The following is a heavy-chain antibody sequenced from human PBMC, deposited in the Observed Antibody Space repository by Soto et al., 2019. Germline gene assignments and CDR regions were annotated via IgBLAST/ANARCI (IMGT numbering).Heavy chain of an antibody. V-gene: IGHV1-3*01. D-gene: IGHD6-19*01. J-gene: IGHJ4*02. CDR2: INAGSGNT. CDR1: GYTFTSYA. CDR3: ARDLGGWPDY. Sequence: ASVKVSCKASGYTFTSYAIHWVRQAPGQRQEWMGWINAGSGNTKYSQKFQDRVTITRDTSASTAYMEMSSLRSEDTAVYCCARDLGGWPDYWGQGTLVTVSS.